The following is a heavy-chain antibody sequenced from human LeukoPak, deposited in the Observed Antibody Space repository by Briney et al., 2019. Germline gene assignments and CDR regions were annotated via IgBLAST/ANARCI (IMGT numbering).Heavy chain of an antibody. V-gene: IGHV3-43*02. CDR3: AKGRSGWHWFDP. Sequence: GGSPRLSCAASGFTFDDYAMHWVRQAPGKGLEWVSLISGDSGYTYYTDSVKGRFTISRDNRKNSLYLQMNSLRTEDTALYYCAKGRSGWHWFDPWGRGTLVTVSS. CDR2: ISGDSGYT. J-gene: IGHJ5*02. CDR1: GFTFDDYA. D-gene: IGHD6-19*01.